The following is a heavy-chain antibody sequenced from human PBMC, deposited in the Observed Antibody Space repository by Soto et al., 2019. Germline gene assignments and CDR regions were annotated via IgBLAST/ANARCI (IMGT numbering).Heavy chain of an antibody. CDR1: GGSVSSQTHF. V-gene: IGHV4-61*01. D-gene: IGHD1-26*01. Sequence: QVQLQESGPKLVRPSETLSLTCSVSGGSVSSQTHFWTWIRQAPGKGLEWIGYVYYSGITNSNPSLKSLVTISADTSNNQISLSLTAVTAADTAVYYCAREDMSGTYYFDSWGQGTLVTVSS. CDR2: VYYSGIT. J-gene: IGHJ4*02. CDR3: AREDMSGTYYFDS.